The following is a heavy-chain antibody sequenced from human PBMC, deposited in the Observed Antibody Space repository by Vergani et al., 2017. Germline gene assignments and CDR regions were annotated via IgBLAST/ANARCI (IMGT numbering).Heavy chain of an antibody. J-gene: IGHJ4*02. V-gene: IGHV3-23*01. Sequence: EVQLLESGGGLVQPGGSLRLSCAASGFTFSSYAMSWVRQAPGKGLEWVSAISGSGGSTYYADSVKGRFTISRDNSKNTLYLQMNSLRAEDTALYYCAKFPSSWYRYLDYWGQGTLVTVSS. D-gene: IGHD6-13*01. CDR1: GFTFSSYA. CDR3: AKFPSSWYRYLDY. CDR2: ISGSGGST.